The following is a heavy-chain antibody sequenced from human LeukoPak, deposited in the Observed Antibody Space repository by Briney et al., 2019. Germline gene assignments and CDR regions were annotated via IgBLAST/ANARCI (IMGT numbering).Heavy chain of an antibody. CDR3: AKDTTAWWYHRAYMDV. D-gene: IGHD2-15*01. CDR1: GFTFSSYA. J-gene: IGHJ6*03. CDR2: ISGSGDTT. V-gene: IGHV3-23*01. Sequence: GRSLRLSCAASGFTFSSYAISWVRQAPGGGLGWVSAISGSGDTTYHADSVKGRFTISRDNSENRLSLQMDSLRAEDTAVYFCAKDTTAWWYHRAYMDVWGKGTTVTVSS.